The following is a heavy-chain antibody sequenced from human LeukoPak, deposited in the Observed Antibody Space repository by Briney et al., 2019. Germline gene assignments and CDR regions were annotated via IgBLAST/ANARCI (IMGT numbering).Heavy chain of an antibody. J-gene: IGHJ4*02. CDR1: GFTFDDFA. CDR3: SRDSHGDDVYDY. CDR2: IRRRAYGGTT. D-gene: IGHD1-1*01. Sequence: PGGSLGLSCTVSGFTFDDFAMTWVRQAPGKGLEWVGFIRRRAYGGTTDYAASVKGRFSISIDESKNIAYLQMNSLKTEDTAMYFCSRDSHGDDVYDYWGQGTLVTVSS. V-gene: IGHV3-49*04.